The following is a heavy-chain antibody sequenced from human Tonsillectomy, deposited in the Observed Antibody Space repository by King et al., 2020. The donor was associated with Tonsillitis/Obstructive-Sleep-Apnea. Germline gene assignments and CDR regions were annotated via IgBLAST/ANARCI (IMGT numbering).Heavy chain of an antibody. CDR2: IDPSDSYT. Sequence: VQLVESGAEVKKPGESLRISCKGSGYSFTNYWISWVRQMPGKGLEWMGRIDPSDSYTNYSPSFQGHVTISADRSISTAYLQWSSLKASDTAMYYCARGSGYNYGYSDYFDYWGQGTLVTVSS. D-gene: IGHD5-18*01. V-gene: IGHV5-10-1*03. CDR3: ARGSGYNYGYSDYFDY. J-gene: IGHJ4*02. CDR1: GYSFTNYW.